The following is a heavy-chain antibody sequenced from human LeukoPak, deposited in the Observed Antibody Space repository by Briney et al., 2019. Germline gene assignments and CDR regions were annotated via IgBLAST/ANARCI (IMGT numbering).Heavy chain of an antibody. V-gene: IGHV4-31*03. D-gene: IGHD2-21*02. CDR1: GGSISRGGSS. CDR2: ISYSGYT. Sequence: PSQTLSLTCSVSGGSISRGGSSWNWIRQHPGKGLEWIGYISYSGYTYDNPSLKSRLTIPLDTSKTHVALKLRSVTAADTAVYYCARGADSSSCGSDCYEGAFDIWGQGTMVTVSS. CDR3: ARGADSSSCGSDCYEGAFDI. J-gene: IGHJ3*02.